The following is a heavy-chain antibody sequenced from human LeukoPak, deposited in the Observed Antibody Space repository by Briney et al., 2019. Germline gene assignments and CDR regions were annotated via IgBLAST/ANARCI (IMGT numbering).Heavy chain of an antibody. J-gene: IGHJ4*02. D-gene: IGHD3-16*01. CDR3: ARIGGGGFYDY. V-gene: IGHV3-64*01. Sequence: PGGSLRLSCAASGFTFSSYSMHWVRQAPGKGLEYVSAISANGGDTYYANSVKDRFTISRDNSKSTLYLQMGSLRAEDMAVYYCARIGGGGFYDYWGQGTLVTVSS. CDR1: GFTFSSYS. CDR2: ISANGGDT.